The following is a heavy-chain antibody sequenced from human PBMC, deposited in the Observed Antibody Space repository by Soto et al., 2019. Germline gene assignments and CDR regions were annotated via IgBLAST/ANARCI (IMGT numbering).Heavy chain of an antibody. CDR2: IYYSGST. CDR1: GGSISSGDYY. Sequence: SETLSLTCTVSGGSISSGDYYWSWSRQPPGKGLEWIGYIYYSGSTYYNPSLKSRVTISVDTSKNQFSLKLSSVTAADTAVYYCASSSSWYKNFDYWGQGTLVTVS. J-gene: IGHJ4*02. V-gene: IGHV4-30-4*01. D-gene: IGHD6-13*01. CDR3: ASSSSWYKNFDY.